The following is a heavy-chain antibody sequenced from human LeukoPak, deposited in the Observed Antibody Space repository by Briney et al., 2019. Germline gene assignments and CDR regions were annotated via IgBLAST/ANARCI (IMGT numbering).Heavy chain of an antibody. CDR3: ARGDYETHVYQTR. CDR1: GYVFTSYV. J-gene: IGHJ4*02. D-gene: IGHD3-22*01. Sequence: APLTVSCKASGYVFTSYVLHWVRHAPGQGLEWMGWINTNTGNPTYAQGFTGRFVFSLDTSVSTAYLQISSLKADDTAMYYCARGDYETHVYQTRWGQGTLVTVSS. CDR2: INTNTGNP. V-gene: IGHV7-4-1*02.